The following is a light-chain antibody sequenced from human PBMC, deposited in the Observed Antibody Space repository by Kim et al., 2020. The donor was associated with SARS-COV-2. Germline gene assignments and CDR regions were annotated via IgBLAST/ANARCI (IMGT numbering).Light chain of an antibody. CDR3: SSYTRSRSLV. CDR2: DVN. V-gene: IGLV2-14*03. CDR1: SSDVSGFNY. Sequence: QSALTQPASVSGSPGQSITISCTGTSSDVSGFNYVSWYQQHPGKAPKLIIYDVNNRPSGVSNRFSGSKSGDTASLTLSGLQAWDEADYYCSSYTRSRSLVFGTGTKVTVL. J-gene: IGLJ1*01.